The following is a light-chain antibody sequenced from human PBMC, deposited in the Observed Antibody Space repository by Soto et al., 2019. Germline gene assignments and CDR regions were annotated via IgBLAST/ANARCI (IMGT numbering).Light chain of an antibody. Sequence: EIVLTQSPATRSLSPGEKANLSCRASQSVSNSLAWFQQKPGQPPRLLIFDASNRAIGIPARFSGSGSGTDFTLIISSLEPEDFAVYYCQQRGSWPRTFGQGTKVHIK. CDR3: QQRGSWPRT. CDR2: DAS. CDR1: QSVSNS. V-gene: IGKV3-11*01. J-gene: IGKJ1*01.